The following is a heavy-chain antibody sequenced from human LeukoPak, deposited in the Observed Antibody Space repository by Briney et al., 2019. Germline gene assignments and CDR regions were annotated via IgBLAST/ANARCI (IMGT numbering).Heavy chain of an antibody. CDR2: ISGYNGNT. V-gene: IGHV1-18*01. D-gene: IGHD3-22*01. CDR1: GYTFTSYG. Sequence: VASVKVSCKASGYTFTSYGISWVRQAPGQGLEWMGWISGYNGNTNYAQKLQGRVTMTTDTSTSTAYMELRSLRSDDTAVYYCARAAISKDSSGYFYWGQGTLVTVSS. CDR3: ARAAISKDSSGYFY. J-gene: IGHJ4*02.